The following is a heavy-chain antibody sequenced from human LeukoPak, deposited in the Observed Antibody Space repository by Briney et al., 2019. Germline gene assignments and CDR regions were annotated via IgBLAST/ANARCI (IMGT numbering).Heavy chain of an antibody. V-gene: IGHV3-48*03. D-gene: IGHD1-26*01. CDR2: ISSSGSTI. J-gene: IGHJ4*02. CDR1: GFTFSSYE. CDR3: ARDKIVGATHFDY. Sequence: GGSLRLSCAASGFTFSSYEMNWVRQAPGKGLEWVSYISSSGSTIYYADSVKGRFTISRDNAKNSLYLQMNSLRAEDTAVCYCARDKIVGATHFDYWGQGTLVTVSS.